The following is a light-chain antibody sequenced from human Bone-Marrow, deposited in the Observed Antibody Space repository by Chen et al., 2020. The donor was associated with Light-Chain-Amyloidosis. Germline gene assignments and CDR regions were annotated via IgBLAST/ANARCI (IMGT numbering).Light chain of an antibody. CDR3: QAADSSGTYEVI. V-gene: IGLV3-25*03. CDR2: RDT. CDR1: DLPTKY. J-gene: IGLJ2*01. Sequence: SYELTQPPSVSVSPGQTSRITCSGDDLPTKYAYWYQQKPGQAPVLVIHRDTERPSGISERFSGASSGTTATLTISGDQAEDVADYHCQAADSSGTYEVIFGGGTKLTVL.